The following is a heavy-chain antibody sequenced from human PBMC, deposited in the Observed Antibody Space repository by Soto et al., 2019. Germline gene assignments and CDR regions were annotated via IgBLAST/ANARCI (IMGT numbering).Heavy chain of an antibody. Sequence: SVKVSCKASGGTFSSYAISWVRQAPGQGLEWMGGIIPIFGTANYAQKFQGRVTITADESTSTAYMELSSLRSEDTAVYYCARGTKRFLEWLPNFDYWGQGTLVTVYS. D-gene: IGHD3-3*01. CDR2: IIPIFGTA. CDR3: ARGTKRFLEWLPNFDY. J-gene: IGHJ4*02. V-gene: IGHV1-69*13. CDR1: GGTFSSYA.